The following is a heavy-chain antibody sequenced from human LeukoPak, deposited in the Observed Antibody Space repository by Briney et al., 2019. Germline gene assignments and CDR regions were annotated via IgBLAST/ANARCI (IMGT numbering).Heavy chain of an antibody. Sequence: SVKVSYKASGGTFSSYAISWVRQAPGQGLEWMGRIIPILGIANYAQKFQGRVTITADKSTSTAYMELSSLRSEDTAVYYCAREDIVVVVAATHNWFDPWGQGTLVTVSS. CDR1: GGTFSSYA. D-gene: IGHD2-15*01. CDR2: IIPILGIA. CDR3: AREDIVVVVAATHNWFDP. V-gene: IGHV1-69*04. J-gene: IGHJ5*02.